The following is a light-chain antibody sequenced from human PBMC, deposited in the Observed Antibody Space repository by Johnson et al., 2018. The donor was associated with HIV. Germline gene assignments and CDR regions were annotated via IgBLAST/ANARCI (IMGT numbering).Light chain of an antibody. J-gene: IGLJ1*01. Sequence: QSVLTQPPSVSAAPGQKVTISCSGTSSNIGNHYVSWYQLLPGTAPKLLIYEDTKRPSGIPDRFSGSKSGTSATLAITGLQTWDEADYYCETRDNSRNVGHFFGTWTKVLVL. CDR3: ETRDNSRNVGHF. CDR1: SSNIGNHY. V-gene: IGLV1-51*02. CDR2: EDT.